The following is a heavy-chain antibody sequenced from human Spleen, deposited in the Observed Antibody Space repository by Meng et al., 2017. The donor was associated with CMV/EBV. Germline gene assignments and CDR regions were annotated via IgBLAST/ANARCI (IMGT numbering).Heavy chain of an antibody. Sequence: SGYYWSWIRQPPGKGLEWIGEINHSGSTNYNPSLKSPVTISVDTSKNQFSLKVTSVTAADTAVYYCARVRGRGYYDFWRGYYFDYWAQGTLVTVSS. CDR1: SGYY. V-gene: IGHV4-34*01. CDR3: ARVRGRGYYDFWRGYYFDY. CDR2: INHSGST. J-gene: IGHJ4*02. D-gene: IGHD3-3*01.